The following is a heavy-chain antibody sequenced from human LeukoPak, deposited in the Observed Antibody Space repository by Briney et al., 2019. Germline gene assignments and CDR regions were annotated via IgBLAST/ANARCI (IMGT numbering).Heavy chain of an antibody. CDR3: ARRIMGTTGHAFDF. V-gene: IGHV3-11*01. J-gene: IGHJ3*01. CDR1: GFIFSDYP. Sequence: GGSLRLSCAASGFIFSDYPMSWIRQAPGKGLEWLSYTRVSDNNLYYADSVKGRFTISRDNAQTSLYLQMNSLRAEDTAVYYCARRIMGTTGHAFDFWGQGTMVTVSS. D-gene: IGHD1-7*01. CDR2: TRVSDNNL.